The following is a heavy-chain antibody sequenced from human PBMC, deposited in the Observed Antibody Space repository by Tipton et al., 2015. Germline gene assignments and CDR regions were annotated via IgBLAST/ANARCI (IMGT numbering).Heavy chain of an antibody. CDR2: INESGST. Sequence: GLVKPSETLSLTCDVSGYSISSGYYWSWIRQPPGEGLEWIGEINESGSTNYNSSLKNRVTVSVDTSKTQFSLKMSSVTASDTAVYYCACQDYDSLTRDYQTVDYWGQGTLVTVSS. CDR1: GYSISSGYY. D-gene: IGHD3-9*01. CDR3: ACQDYDSLTRDYQTVDY. V-gene: IGHV4-38-2*01. J-gene: IGHJ4*02.